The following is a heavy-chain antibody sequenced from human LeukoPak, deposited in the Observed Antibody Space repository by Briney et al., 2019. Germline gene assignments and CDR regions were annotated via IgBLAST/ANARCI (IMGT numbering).Heavy chain of an antibody. J-gene: IGHJ4*02. CDR2: INHSGST. CDR1: GGSISSSNW. D-gene: IGHD1-14*01. V-gene: IGHV4-4*02. Sequence: SETLSLTCAVSGGSISSSNWWSWVRQPPGKGLEWLANINHSGSTYYNPSLTGRGTISIDRSRNQFSLKLRSVTAADTAVYYCARDPSSSGPGFDYWGQGTLVTVSS. CDR3: ARDPSSSGPGFDY.